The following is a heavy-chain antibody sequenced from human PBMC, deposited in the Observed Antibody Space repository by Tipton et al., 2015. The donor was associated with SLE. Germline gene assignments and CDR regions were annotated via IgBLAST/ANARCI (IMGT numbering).Heavy chain of an antibody. CDR1: GGSLSGYQ. D-gene: IGHD1-14*01. Sequence: TLSLTCDVYGGSLSGYQWTWIRQPPGKGLEWIGYIYHSGSTYYNPSLKSRVTISVDTSKNQFSLKLSSVTAADTAVYYCVRGVPDQYYYYLDVWGKGTTVTVSS. J-gene: IGHJ6*03. V-gene: IGHV4-34*01. CDR3: VRGVPDQYYYYLDV. CDR2: IYHSGST.